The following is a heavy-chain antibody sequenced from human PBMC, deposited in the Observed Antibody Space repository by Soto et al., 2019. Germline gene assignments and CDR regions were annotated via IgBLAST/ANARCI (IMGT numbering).Heavy chain of an antibody. CDR1: GGSISSSNW. V-gene: IGHV4-4*02. CDR2: IYHSGST. Sequence: QVQLQESGPGLVKPSGTLSLTCAVSGGSISSSNWWSWVRQPPGKGLEWIGEIYHSGSTNYNPSLKSRVTISVDKSKNQFSLKLSSGTAADTAVYYCAGVFTMVRGVYSDWFDPWGQGTLVTVSS. J-gene: IGHJ5*02. D-gene: IGHD3-10*01. CDR3: AGVFTMVRGVYSDWFDP.